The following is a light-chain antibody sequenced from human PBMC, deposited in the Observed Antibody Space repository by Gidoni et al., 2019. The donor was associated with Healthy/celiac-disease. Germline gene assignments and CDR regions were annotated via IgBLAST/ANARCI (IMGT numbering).Light chain of an antibody. J-gene: IGKJ2*01. CDR1: QSISSW. CDR2: KAA. Sequence: DIQMTQSPSTLSASVVDRVTITCRASQSISSWLAWYQQKPVKAPKLLIYKAASLESGVPSRFSGSGSGTEFTLTISSRQPDDFATYYCQQYNSYSRYTFGQGTKLEIK. CDR3: QQYNSYSRYT. V-gene: IGKV1-5*03.